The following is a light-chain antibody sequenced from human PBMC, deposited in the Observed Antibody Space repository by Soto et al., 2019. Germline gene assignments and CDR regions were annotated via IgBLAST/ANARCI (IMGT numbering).Light chain of an antibody. CDR2: GAS. J-gene: IGKJ1*01. Sequence: EIVLTQSPVTLSVTPGERATLSCRAGQSVYSNLAWYQQKPGQAPRLLIYGASTRATGIPARFSGSGFGTECTLTISSQEPEEFAVYYCQQYIEWPRTFGQGTKVEV. CDR1: QSVYSN. V-gene: IGKV3-15*01. CDR3: QQYIEWPRT.